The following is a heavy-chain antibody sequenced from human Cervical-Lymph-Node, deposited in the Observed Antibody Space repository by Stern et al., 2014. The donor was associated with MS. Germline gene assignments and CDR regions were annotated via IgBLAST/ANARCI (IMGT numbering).Heavy chain of an antibody. CDR1: GYIFTNFG. Sequence: VQLVESGAEVKKPGASVKVSCQASGYIFTNFGITWVRQAPGQGLEWMGWISAYNGNTIYAQKVQGRVTMTIDTSTSTARMELRSLRSDDTAVYYCARVRRIDYNLDFDSWGQGTLVTVSS. V-gene: IGHV1-18*01. J-gene: IGHJ4*02. CDR3: ARVRRIDYNLDFDS. D-gene: IGHD4-11*01. CDR2: ISAYNGNT.